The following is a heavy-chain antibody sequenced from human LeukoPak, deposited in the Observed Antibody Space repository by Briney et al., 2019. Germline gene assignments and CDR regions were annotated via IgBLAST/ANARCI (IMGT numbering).Heavy chain of an antibody. CDR3: ASEAAYCGGDCYPSYFDY. Sequence: GGSLRLSCAASGFPFTVYGMHWVRQAPGKGLEWVAVISYDGSNKYYADSVKGRFTISRDNSKNTLYLQMNSLRAEDTAVYYCASEAAYCGGDCYPSYFDYWGQGTLVTVSS. J-gene: IGHJ4*02. CDR2: ISYDGSNK. D-gene: IGHD2-21*02. V-gene: IGHV3-30*03. CDR1: GFPFTVYG.